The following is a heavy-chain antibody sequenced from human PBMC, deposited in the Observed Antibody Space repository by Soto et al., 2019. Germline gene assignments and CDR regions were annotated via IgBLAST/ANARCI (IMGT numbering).Heavy chain of an antibody. V-gene: IGHV4-59*08. J-gene: IGHJ4*02. D-gene: IGHD3-16*01. CDR3: ARLWGCSVDS. Sequence: QVQLQESGPGLVKPSETLSLTCTVSGGSISSYYWSWIRQPPGKGLEWIGYIYYSGSTNYNPSLKSRVSISVDTAKNQFSLKLGSVTAADTAVYYCARLWGCSVDSWGQGTLVTVSS. CDR2: IYYSGST. CDR1: GGSISSYY.